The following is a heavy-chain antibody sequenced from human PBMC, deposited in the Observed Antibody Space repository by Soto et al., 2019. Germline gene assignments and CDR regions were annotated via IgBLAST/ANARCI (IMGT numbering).Heavy chain of an antibody. CDR2: ISTYNGNT. CDR1: GYTFTSYG. J-gene: IGHJ4*02. V-gene: IGHV1-18*01. Sequence: ASVKVSCKASGYTFTSYGISWVRQAPGQGLEWMGWISTYNGNTNYAQKLQGRVTMTTDTSTSTAYMELRSLRSDDTAVYYCARINDYGDYFDYWGQGTLVTVSS. D-gene: IGHD4-17*01. CDR3: ARINDYGDYFDY.